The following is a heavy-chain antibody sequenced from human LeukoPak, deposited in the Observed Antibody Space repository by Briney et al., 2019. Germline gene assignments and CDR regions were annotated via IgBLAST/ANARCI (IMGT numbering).Heavy chain of an antibody. CDR3: ATEYDNLDDYFDY. J-gene: IGHJ4*02. D-gene: IGHD1-1*01. CDR2: ISSDGSKK. Sequence: PGGSLRLSCAASGFTFSSYWMHWVRQAPGKGPEWVAAISSDGSKKDYADSVKGRFSISRDKSKNTLYLQMNSLRPEDTAVYYCATEYDNLDDYFDYWGQGTLVIVSS. V-gene: IGHV3-30*03. CDR1: GFTFSSYW.